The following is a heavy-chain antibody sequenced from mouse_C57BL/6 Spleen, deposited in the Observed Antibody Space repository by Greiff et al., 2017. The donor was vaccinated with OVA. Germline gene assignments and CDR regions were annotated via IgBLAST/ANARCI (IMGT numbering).Heavy chain of an antibody. Sequence: QVQLQQPGAELVRPGSSVKLSCKASGYTFTSYWMDWVKQRPGQGLEWIGNIYPSDSETHYNQKFKDKATLTVDKSSSTAYMQLSSLTSEDSAVYYCAREGFTTVVERAMDYWGQGTSVTVSS. CDR1: GYTFTSYW. CDR2: IYPSDSET. CDR3: AREGFTTVVERAMDY. J-gene: IGHJ4*01. D-gene: IGHD1-1*01. V-gene: IGHV1-61*01.